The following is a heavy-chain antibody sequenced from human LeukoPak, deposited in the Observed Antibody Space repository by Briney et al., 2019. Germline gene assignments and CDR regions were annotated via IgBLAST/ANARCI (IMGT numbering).Heavy chain of an antibody. V-gene: IGHV4-59*01. Sequence: SETLSLTFTVSGDSISSYYCSWIRQPPGKGLEWIGYIYYSGSTSYNPSLKSRVTISLDTSNNQFPLKLRSVTSADTAVYYCARGHSIQPYYYYYYMDVWGKGTTVTVSS. CDR1: GDSISSYY. CDR2: IYYSGST. CDR3: ARGHSIQPYYYYYYMDV. D-gene: IGHD4-11*01. J-gene: IGHJ6*03.